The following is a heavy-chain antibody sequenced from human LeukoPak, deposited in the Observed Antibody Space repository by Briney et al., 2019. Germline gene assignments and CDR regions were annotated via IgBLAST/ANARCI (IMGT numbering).Heavy chain of an antibody. J-gene: IGHJ4*02. V-gene: IGHV4-30-2*05. D-gene: IGHD5-24*01. CDR1: GGSISSGGYS. CDR2: IYHSGST. CDR3: ARARRDGPDY. Sequence: PSETLSLTCAVSGGSISSGGYSWSWIRQPPGKGLEWIGYIYHSGSTYYNPSLKSRVTISVDTSKNQFSLKLSSVTAADTAVYYCARARRDGPDYWGQGTLVTVSS.